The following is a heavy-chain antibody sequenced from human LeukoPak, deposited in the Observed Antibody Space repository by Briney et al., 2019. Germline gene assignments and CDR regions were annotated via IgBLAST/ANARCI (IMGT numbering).Heavy chain of an antibody. CDR2: ISSGGMTI. V-gene: IGHV3-48*03. CDR1: GFTFISYE. J-gene: IGHJ6*02. Sequence: GGSLRLSCEASGFTFISYEMNWVRQAPGKGLEWISYISSGGMTIYYADSVRGRFTVSRDNTKNSLFLQMNSLRAEDTAVYFCARDDYDIVTGYYSMYSYGVDVWGQGTAVTVSS. D-gene: IGHD3-9*01. CDR3: ARDDYDIVTGYYSMYSYGVDV.